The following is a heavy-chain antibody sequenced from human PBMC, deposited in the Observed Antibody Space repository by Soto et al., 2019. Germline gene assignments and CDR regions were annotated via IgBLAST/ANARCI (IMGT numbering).Heavy chain of an antibody. CDR3: ARDREAGYNFYYGIDV. Sequence: PSETLSLTCSVSGADINTYSWTWIRQPAGKGLEWIGRIYTSASINYNPSLKGRVTLSVDTSTNQVSLRLASVTAADTAIYYCARDREAGYNFYYGIDVWGRGTTVTVSS. D-gene: IGHD6-19*01. CDR1: GADINTYS. V-gene: IGHV4-4*07. CDR2: IYTSASI. J-gene: IGHJ6*02.